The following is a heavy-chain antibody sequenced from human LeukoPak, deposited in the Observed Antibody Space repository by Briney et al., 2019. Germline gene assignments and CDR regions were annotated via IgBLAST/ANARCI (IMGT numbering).Heavy chain of an antibody. J-gene: IGHJ4*02. CDR2: ISGTSRSTYI. Sequence: NPGGSLRLSCAVSGYTFSTYNMHWVRQAPGKGLEWVSSISGTSRSTYIYYADSVKGRFTISRDNAENSLYLQMNSLRAEDAAVYYCARPSINDYGDFGYWGQGTLVTVSS. CDR1: GYTFSTYN. D-gene: IGHD4-17*01. CDR3: ARPSINDYGDFGY. V-gene: IGHV3-21*01.